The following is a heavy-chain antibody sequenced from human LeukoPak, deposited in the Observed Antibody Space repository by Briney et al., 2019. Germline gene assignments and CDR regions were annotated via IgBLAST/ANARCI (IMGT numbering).Heavy chain of an antibody. V-gene: IGHV5-51*01. CDR1: GYSFTSYW. J-gene: IGHJ3*02. CDR2: IYPGDSDT. CDR3: ARRQDTMVRGVIRQDAFDI. D-gene: IGHD3-10*01. Sequence: GESLKISCKGSGYSFTSYWIGWVRQMPGKGLEWMGIIYPGDSDTRYSPSFQGQVTISADKSISTAYLQWSSLKASDTAMYYCARRQDTMVRGVIRQDAFDIWGQGTMVTVSS.